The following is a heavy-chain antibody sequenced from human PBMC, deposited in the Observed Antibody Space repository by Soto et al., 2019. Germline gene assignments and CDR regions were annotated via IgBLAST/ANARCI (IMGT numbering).Heavy chain of an antibody. J-gene: IGHJ4*02. D-gene: IGHD7-27*01. Sequence: EVQLVESGGGLVQPGGSLRLSCAASGFTFSSYWMHWVRQAPGKGLVWVSRINSDGSSTSYADSVKGRFTISRDNAKNRLYLQMNSLRAEDTAVYYCAREEGSGETNDYWGQGTLVTVSS. V-gene: IGHV3-74*01. CDR3: AREEGSGETNDY. CDR1: GFTFSSYW. CDR2: INSDGSST.